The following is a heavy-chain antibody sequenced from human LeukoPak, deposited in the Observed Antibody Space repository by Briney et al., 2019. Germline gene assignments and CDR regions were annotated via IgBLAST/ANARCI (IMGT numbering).Heavy chain of an antibody. V-gene: IGHV1-3*01. CDR3: ALGIAVAGIDFDP. J-gene: IGHJ5*02. CDR1: GYTFTSYA. Sequence: ASVKVSCKASGYTFTSYAMHWVRQAPGQRLEWMGWINAGNGNTKYSQKFQGRVTITRDTSASTAYMELSSLRSEDTAVYYCALGIAVAGIDFDPWGQGTLVTVPS. D-gene: IGHD6-19*01. CDR2: INAGNGNT.